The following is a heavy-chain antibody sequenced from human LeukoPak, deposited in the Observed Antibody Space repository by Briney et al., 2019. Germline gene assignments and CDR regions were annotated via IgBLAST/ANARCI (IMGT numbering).Heavy chain of an antibody. J-gene: IGHJ6*03. CDR1: GYAFTNYA. V-gene: IGHV1-3*01. Sequence: GASVKVSCKASGYAFTNYAIQWVRQVPGQRLEWMGWINAGHGNTKYSQKLQGRVTITRNTSISTAYMELSSLRSEDTAVYYCARGQVVVTPSGYYMDVWGKGTTVTVSS. CDR2: INAGHGNT. CDR3: ARGQVVVTPSGYYMDV. D-gene: IGHD2-15*01.